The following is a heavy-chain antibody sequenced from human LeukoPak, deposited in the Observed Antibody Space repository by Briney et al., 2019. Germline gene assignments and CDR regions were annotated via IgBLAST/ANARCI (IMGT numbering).Heavy chain of an antibody. Sequence: GGSLRLSCAASGFTFTSYAMHWVRQAPGKGLEWVALISHDGSNKYYADSVKGRFTISRDNSKNTLYLQMNSLRTEDTAVYYRARDPTKRWLQNYFDYWGRGTLVTVSS. CDR1: GFTFTSYA. J-gene: IGHJ4*02. CDR3: ARDPTKRWLQNYFDY. V-gene: IGHV3-30*04. CDR2: ISHDGSNK. D-gene: IGHD5-24*01.